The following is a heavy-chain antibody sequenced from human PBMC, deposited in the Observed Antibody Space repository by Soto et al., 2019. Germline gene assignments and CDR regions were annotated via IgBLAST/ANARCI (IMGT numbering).Heavy chain of an antibody. CDR2: INPNSGVT. J-gene: IGHJ2*01. CDR3: AILNWRGCYFDL. Sequence: ASVKVSFKASGFTFTDYSFHWVRPAPGQGLEWMGWINPNSGVTKYAQKFQGRVTMTRDTSISTAYMDLSRLRYDDTALYYCAILNWRGCYFDLWGRGTLVTVSS. CDR1: GFTFTDYS. D-gene: IGHD2-8*02. V-gene: IGHV1-2*02.